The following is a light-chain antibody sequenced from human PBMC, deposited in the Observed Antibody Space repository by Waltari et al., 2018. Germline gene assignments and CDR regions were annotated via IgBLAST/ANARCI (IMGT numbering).Light chain of an antibody. J-gene: IGKJ1*01. CDR1: QSVSSN. V-gene: IGKV3-15*01. CDR3: QQYNNWPQT. Sequence: ETVMTQSPATLSVSPGERATLSCRASQSVSSNLAWYQQKPGQAPRLLIYGASTRATGIPARFSGSWSGTEFTLTISSLQSEDFAVYYCQQYNNWPQTFGQGTKVEIK. CDR2: GAS.